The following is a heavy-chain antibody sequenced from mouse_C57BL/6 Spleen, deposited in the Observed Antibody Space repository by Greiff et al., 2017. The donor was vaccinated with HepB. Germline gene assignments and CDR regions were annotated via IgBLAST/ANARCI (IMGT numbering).Heavy chain of an antibody. CDR2: IHPNGGST. J-gene: IGHJ2*01. D-gene: IGHD1-1*01. CDR3: ARHYTTVVALDY. CDR1: GYTFTSYW. V-gene: IGHV1-64*01. Sequence: QVQLQQPGAELVKPGASVKLSCKASGYTFTSYWLHWVKQRPGQGLEWIGMIHPNGGSTNYTEKFKSKATLTVDKSSSTAYMQLSRLSSEDSAVYYCARHYTTVVALDYWGQGTTLTVSS.